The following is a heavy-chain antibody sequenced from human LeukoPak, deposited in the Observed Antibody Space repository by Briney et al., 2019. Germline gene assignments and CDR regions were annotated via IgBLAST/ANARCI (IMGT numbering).Heavy chain of an antibody. CDR3: ARGQGYCSGGSCYSEFAFDY. V-gene: IGHV1-2*02. CDR1: GYTFTGYY. CDR2: INPNSGGT. Sequence: ASVKVSCKASGYTFTGYYMHWVRQAPGQGLEWMGWINPNSGGTNYAQKFQGRVTMTRDTSISTAYMELSRLRSDDTAVYYCARGQGYCSGGSCYSEFAFDYWGQGTLVTVSS. J-gene: IGHJ4*02. D-gene: IGHD2-15*01.